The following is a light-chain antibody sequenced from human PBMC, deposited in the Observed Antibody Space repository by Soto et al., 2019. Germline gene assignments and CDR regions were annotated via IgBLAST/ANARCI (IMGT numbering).Light chain of an antibody. CDR2: GAS. V-gene: IGKV1-5*01. CDR1: QTISNW. CDR3: QQYNFFPRT. Sequence: IQMTQSPSTLSASVGDRVTITCRASQTISNWLAWYQQKPGKAPKLLIYGASSLQSGVPSRFSGRGSGTEFTLTISSLQPDDFATYYCQQYNFFPRTFGQGTKVDIK. J-gene: IGKJ1*01.